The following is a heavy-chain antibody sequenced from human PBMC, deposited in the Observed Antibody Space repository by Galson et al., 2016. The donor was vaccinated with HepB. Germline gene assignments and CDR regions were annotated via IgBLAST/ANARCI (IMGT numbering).Heavy chain of an antibody. CDR2: IYPGDSDT. CDR3: ARLHYDRSGYYFHVFDM. V-gene: IGHV5-51*01. D-gene: IGHD3-22*01. J-gene: IGHJ3*02. Sequence: QSGAEVKKPGDSLKISCKGSGYNFGSYWIGWVRQMPGKGLEWMGIIYPGDSDTKYSPSFEVQVTFSADKDISTAYLQWSSLKASDTAMYYCARLHYDRSGYYFHVFDMWGQGTMVTVSS. CDR1: GYNFGSYW.